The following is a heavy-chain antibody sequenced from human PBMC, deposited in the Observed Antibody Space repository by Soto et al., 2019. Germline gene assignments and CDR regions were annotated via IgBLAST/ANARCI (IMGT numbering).Heavy chain of an antibody. CDR3: ARKNGVLDAFDI. CDR1: GGSISSGDYY. D-gene: IGHD4-17*01. CDR2: IYYSGST. V-gene: IGHV4-61*08. Sequence: PSETLSLTCTVSGGSISSGDYYWSWIRQPPGKGLEWIGYIYYSGSTYYNPSLKSRVTMSVDTSKNQFSLKLSSVTAVDTAVYYCARKNGVLDAFDIWGQGTMVTVSS. J-gene: IGHJ3*02.